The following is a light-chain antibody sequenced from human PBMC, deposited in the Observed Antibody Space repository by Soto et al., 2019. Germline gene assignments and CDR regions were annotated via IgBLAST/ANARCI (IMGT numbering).Light chain of an antibody. V-gene: IGLV2-8*01. CDR3: NSYAGSNNFYV. Sequence: QSVLTQPPSASGSPGQSVTISCTGTSSDVGGYNYVSWYQHHPGKAPKLIIFEVSQRPSGVPDRFSGSKSGNTAPLTVSGLQAEDEADYYCNSYAGSNNFYVFGTGTKATVL. J-gene: IGLJ1*01. CDR2: EVS. CDR1: SSDVGGYNY.